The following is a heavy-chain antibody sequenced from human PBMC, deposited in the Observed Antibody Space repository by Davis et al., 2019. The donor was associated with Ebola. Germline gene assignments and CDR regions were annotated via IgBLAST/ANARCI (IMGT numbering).Heavy chain of an antibody. Sequence: GESLKISCSASGFTFSDYAMTWVRQAPGKGLEWVSAISGGGISTYYADSVKGRFTSSRDNSKNTVYLQMNSLRAEDTALYYCAKGGSWYGTSAFDIWGQGTLVTVSS. CDR1: GFTFSDYA. CDR3: AKGGSWYGTSAFDI. CDR2: ISGGGIST. J-gene: IGHJ3*02. D-gene: IGHD2-15*01. V-gene: IGHV3-23*01.